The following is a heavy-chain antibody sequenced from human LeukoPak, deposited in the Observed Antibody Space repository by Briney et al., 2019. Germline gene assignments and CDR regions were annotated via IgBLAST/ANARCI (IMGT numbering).Heavy chain of an antibody. CDR2: MNPNIGKT. J-gene: IGHJ3*02. CDR3: ARSSRARYDAFDI. D-gene: IGHD2-2*01. Sequence: ASVKVSCKASVYSFTSYDIAWVRQAPGQGLEWMGWMNPNIGKTGYAQKFQGRVTMTRNTSITTAYMDLSSLRSEDTAVYYCARSSRARYDAFDIWGQGTMVTVSS. CDR1: VYSFTSYD. V-gene: IGHV1-8*01.